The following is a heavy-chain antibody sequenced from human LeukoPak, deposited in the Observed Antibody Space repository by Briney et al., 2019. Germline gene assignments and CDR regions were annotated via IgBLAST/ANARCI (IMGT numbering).Heavy chain of an antibody. Sequence: PGGSLRLSCAASGFTFTNAWMSWVRQAPGKGLEWVAQIQSKSDGGAIGYAASVKGRFTISRDDSKETLYLQMNSLKTEDTAVYYCTTMYSGGMAVWGHGTTVTVSS. CDR3: TTMYSGGMAV. J-gene: IGHJ6*02. CDR1: GFTFTNAW. D-gene: IGHD3-10*01. V-gene: IGHV3-15*01. CDR2: IQSKSDGGAI.